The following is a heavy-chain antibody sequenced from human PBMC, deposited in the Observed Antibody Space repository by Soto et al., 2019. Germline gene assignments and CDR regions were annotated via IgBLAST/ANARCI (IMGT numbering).Heavy chain of an antibody. CDR2: ISSDGSHT. Sequence: VQLVDSGGDLVHPGGSLRLSCAASGFTFSDYSMTWIRQAPGKGRGWISYISSDGSHTHYADSVEGRFTIARDNAKNSLYLQMNSLRVEDTAVYYCVSPLIQWLFTDVWGQGTTVTVSS. CDR3: VSPLIQWLFTDV. CDR1: GFTFSDYS. J-gene: IGHJ6*02. D-gene: IGHD3-22*01. V-gene: IGHV3-11*06.